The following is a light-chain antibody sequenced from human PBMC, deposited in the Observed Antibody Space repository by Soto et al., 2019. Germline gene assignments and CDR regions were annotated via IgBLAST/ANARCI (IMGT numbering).Light chain of an antibody. Sequence: DIQMTQSPTSLSASVGDRVTITCRASQGIRNFVAWYQQKPGKAPKLLIYAASTLQSGVPSWFSGSGSGTDFTLTINSLQPEDVATYSCQKYSSVPVFGPGTKVEIK. J-gene: IGKJ3*01. V-gene: IGKV1-27*01. CDR2: AAS. CDR1: QGIRNF. CDR3: QKYSSVPV.